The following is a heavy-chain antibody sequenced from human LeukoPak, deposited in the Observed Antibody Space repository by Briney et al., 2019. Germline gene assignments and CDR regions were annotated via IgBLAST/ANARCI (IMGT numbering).Heavy chain of an antibody. Sequence: SETLSLTCTVSGGSISTSDYYWGWIRQPPGKGLEWIGSIYYSGSTYYNPSLKSRVTISVDTSKNQFSLKLSSVTAADTAVYYCANSSGRSGYFVYWGQGTLVTVSS. V-gene: IGHV4-39*07. D-gene: IGHD6-19*01. CDR1: GGSISTSDYY. J-gene: IGHJ4*02. CDR2: IYYSGST. CDR3: ANSSGRSGYFVY.